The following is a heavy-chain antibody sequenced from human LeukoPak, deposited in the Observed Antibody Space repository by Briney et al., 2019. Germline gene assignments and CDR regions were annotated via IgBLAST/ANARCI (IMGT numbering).Heavy chain of an antibody. J-gene: IGHJ4*02. CDR3: AKRGSAWYYFDS. CDR2: ISGDADAT. D-gene: IGHD6-19*01. CDR1: GFTFHDYA. V-gene: IGHV3-43*02. Sequence: QPGGSLRLSCAASGFTFHDYAIHWVRQAPGRGLEWVSLISGDADATYYADSVEGRFTVARDNTKNSIYLQMNSLRTEDTALYFCAKRGSAWYYFDSWGQGTLVTVS.